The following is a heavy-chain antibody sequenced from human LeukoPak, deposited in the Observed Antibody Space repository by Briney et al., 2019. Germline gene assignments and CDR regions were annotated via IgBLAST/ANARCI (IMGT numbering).Heavy chain of an antibody. CDR2: INHSGST. V-gene: IGHV4-34*01. CDR3: ARDLSTRGSFDY. J-gene: IGHJ4*02. CDR1: GGSFSGYY. Sequence: SETLSLTCAVYGGSFSGYYWSWIRQPPGKGLEWIGEINHSGSTNYNPSLKSRVTISVDTSKNQFSLKLSSVTAADTAVYYCARDLSTRGSFDYWGQGTLVTVSS. D-gene: IGHD3-16*01.